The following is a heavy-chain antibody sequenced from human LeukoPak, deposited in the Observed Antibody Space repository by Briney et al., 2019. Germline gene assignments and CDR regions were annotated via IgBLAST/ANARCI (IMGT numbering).Heavy chain of an antibody. V-gene: IGHV3-7*01. CDR3: AREGPTVTIDY. J-gene: IGHJ4*02. D-gene: IGHD4-17*01. CDR1: GFTFSSYW. Sequence: GGTLRLSCAASGFTFSSYWMSWVRQAPGKGLEWVANIKQDGSEKYYVDSVKGRFTISRDNAKNSLYLQMNSLRAEDTAVYYCAREGPTVTIDYWGQGTLVTVSS. CDR2: IKQDGSEK.